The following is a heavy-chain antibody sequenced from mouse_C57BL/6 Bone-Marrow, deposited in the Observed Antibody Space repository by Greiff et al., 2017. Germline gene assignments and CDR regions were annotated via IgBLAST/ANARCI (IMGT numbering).Heavy chain of an antibody. CDR2: IWRGGST. CDR1: GFSLTSYG. CDR3: AKNRAYGNFYFDY. D-gene: IGHD2-1*01. V-gene: IGHV2-5*01. J-gene: IGHJ2*01. Sequence: ESGPGLVQPSQSLSITCTVSGFSLTSYGVHWVRQSPGKGLEWLGVIWRGGSTDYNAAFMSRLSITKDNSKSQVFFKMNSLQADDTAIYYCAKNRAYGNFYFDYWGQGTTLTVSS.